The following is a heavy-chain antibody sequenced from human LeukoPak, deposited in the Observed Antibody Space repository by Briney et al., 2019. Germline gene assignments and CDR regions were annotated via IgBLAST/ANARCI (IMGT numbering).Heavy chain of an antibody. Sequence: SETLSLTCTVSGGSISSYYWNWIRQPPGKGLEWIGYIYYSGSTNYNPSLKSRVTISVDTSKNQFSLKLSSVTAADTAVYYCARVRYDSSGYDAFDIWGQGTMVTVSS. V-gene: IGHV4-59*01. D-gene: IGHD3-22*01. CDR2: IYYSGST. J-gene: IGHJ3*02. CDR1: GGSISSYY. CDR3: ARVRYDSSGYDAFDI.